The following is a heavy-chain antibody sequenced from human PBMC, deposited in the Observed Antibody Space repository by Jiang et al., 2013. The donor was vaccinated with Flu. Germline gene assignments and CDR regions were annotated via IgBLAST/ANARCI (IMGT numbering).Heavy chain of an antibody. CDR3: ASSYVVVVPDHFDH. CDR1: GGSISSSSYF. J-gene: IGHJ4*01. D-gene: IGHD2-2*01. V-gene: IGHV4-39*07. CDR2: ISYSGST. Sequence: SGSGLVKPSETLSLTCTVSGGSISSSSYFWGWIRQPPGKGLEYFASISYSGSTFYNPSLKSRVTISVDTSRNQFSLRLRSVTAADTAVYYCASSYVVVVPDHFDH.